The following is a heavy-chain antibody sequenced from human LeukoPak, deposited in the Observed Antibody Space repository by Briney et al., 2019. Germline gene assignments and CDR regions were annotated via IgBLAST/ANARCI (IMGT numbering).Heavy chain of an antibody. V-gene: IGHV4-4*07. Sequence: SETLSLTCTVSGGSISSYYWSWIRQPAGKGLEWIGRIYTSGSTNYNPSLKSRVTMSVDTSKNQFSLKVSSASAADTAVYYCARAYSSSRYWNWFDPWGQGTLVTVSS. CDR2: IYTSGST. D-gene: IGHD6-13*01. CDR1: GGSISSYY. CDR3: ARAYSSSRYWNWFDP. J-gene: IGHJ5*02.